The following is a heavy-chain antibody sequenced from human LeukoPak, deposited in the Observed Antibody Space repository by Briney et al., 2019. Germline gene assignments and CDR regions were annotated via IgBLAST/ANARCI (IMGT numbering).Heavy chain of an antibody. CDR3: AKSASLLWFVALLNYFDY. Sequence: GGSLRLSCPASGFTFSSYGMHGVRQAPGKGLEWVAVISYDGSNKYYADSVKGRSTISRDNSKNTLYLQMTSLRAEDTAVYYCAKSASLLWFVALLNYFDYWGQGTLVTVSS. D-gene: IGHD3-10*01. V-gene: IGHV3-30*18. J-gene: IGHJ4*02. CDR2: ISYDGSNK. CDR1: GFTFSSYG.